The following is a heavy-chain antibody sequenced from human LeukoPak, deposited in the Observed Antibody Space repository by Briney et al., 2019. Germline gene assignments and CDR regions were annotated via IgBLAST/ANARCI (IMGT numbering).Heavy chain of an antibody. CDR3: TTGDGT. J-gene: IGHJ3*01. Sequence: GGSLTLSCVVSGFTFSNTWMNWLRQAPGKGLDWVGRIRSRIIGGTADYAGPVTGRFNISRDDSRNTLYLQMNSLKIEDTAVYYCTTGDGTWGQGTMVTVSS. CDR1: GFTFSNTW. V-gene: IGHV3-15*01. CDR2: IRSRIIGGTA.